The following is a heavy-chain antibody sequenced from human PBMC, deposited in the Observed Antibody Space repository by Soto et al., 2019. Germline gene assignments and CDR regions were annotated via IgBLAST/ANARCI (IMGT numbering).Heavy chain of an antibody. Sequence: GGSLRLSCAASGFTFSDHYMDWVRQAPGKGLEWIGRSRDKPNSYTTEYAASVKGRFTISRDDSKSSLSLQMNSLKTEDTAVYYCARVAAAAVGVHHFDYWGQGTLVTVSS. J-gene: IGHJ4*02. CDR3: ARVAAAAVGVHHFDY. D-gene: IGHD6-13*01. CDR1: GFTFSDHY. V-gene: IGHV3-72*01. CDR2: SRDKPNSYTT.